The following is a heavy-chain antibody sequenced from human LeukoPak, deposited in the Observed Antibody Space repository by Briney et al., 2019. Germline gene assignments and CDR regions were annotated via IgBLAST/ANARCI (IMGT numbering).Heavy chain of an antibody. J-gene: IGHJ4*02. CDR3: AKYTSGTSYRGLDQ. CDR2: IIGSAVNT. D-gene: IGHD3-10*01. CDR1: GLTVSSYA. V-gene: IGHV3-23*01. Sequence: GGSLRLSCGASGLTVSSYAMSWVRQAPGKGLEWVSTIIGSAVNTYYADSVKGRFTISRDDSKNTVYLQMNSLRAEDTAVYSCAKYTSGTSYRGLDQWGQGTLVTVSP.